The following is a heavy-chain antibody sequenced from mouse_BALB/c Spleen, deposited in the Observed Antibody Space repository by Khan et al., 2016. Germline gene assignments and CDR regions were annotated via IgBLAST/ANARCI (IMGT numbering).Heavy chain of an antibody. CDR1: GYTFTNYG. Sequence: QIQLVQSGPELKKPGETVKISCKASGYTFTNYGMNWVKQAPGKGLKWMGWINTNTGEPTYAEEFKGRFAFSLETSASTAYLQINKLKNEDTATYFCAEDYYGSNWFAYWGQGTLVTVSA. V-gene: IGHV9-3*02. CDR3: AEDYYGSNWFAY. J-gene: IGHJ3*01. D-gene: IGHD1-1*01. CDR2: INTNTGEP.